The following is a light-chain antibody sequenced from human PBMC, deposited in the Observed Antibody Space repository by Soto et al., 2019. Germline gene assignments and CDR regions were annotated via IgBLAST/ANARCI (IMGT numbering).Light chain of an antibody. Sequence: QSVLTQPASVSGSPGQSITISCTGTSSDVGGYNYVSWYQQHPGKAPKLMIYDVSNRPSGVSNRFSGSKSGNTASLTISGLQAEDEADYYCSSYTSSSTRLYVFGTGTKFTVL. J-gene: IGLJ1*01. CDR3: SSYTSSSTRLYV. CDR1: SSDVGGYNY. CDR2: DVS. V-gene: IGLV2-14*01.